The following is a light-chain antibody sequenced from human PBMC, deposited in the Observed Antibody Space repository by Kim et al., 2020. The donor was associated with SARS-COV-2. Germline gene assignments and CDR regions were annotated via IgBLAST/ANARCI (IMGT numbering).Light chain of an antibody. CDR3: NSRDSSGNVV. J-gene: IGLJ2*01. Sequence: SSELTQDPAVSVALGQTVRITCQGDSLRSYYASWYQQKPGHAPVLVIYGKNNRPSGIPDRFSGSSSGNTASLTITGAQAEDEADYYCNSRDSSGNVVFGGGTQLTVL. V-gene: IGLV3-19*01. CDR2: GKN. CDR1: SLRSYY.